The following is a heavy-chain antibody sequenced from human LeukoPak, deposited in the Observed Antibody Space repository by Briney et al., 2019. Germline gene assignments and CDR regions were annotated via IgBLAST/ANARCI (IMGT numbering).Heavy chain of an antibody. CDR2: IRYDGSNK. CDR1: GFTFSSYG. CDR3: ASQWELRGRCFDY. J-gene: IGHJ4*02. D-gene: IGHD1-26*01. V-gene: IGHV3-30*02. Sequence: GGSLRLSCAASGFTFSSYGMHWVRQAPGKGLEWVAFIRYDGSNKYYADSVKGRFTISRDNSKNTLYLQMNSLRAEDTAVYYCASQWELRGRCFDYWGQGTLVTVSS.